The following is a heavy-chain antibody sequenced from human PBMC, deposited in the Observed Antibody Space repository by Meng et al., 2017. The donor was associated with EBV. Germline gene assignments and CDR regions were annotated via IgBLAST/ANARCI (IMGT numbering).Heavy chain of an antibody. D-gene: IGHD2-21*02. J-gene: IGHJ4*02. CDR1: GFTFSDYY. V-gene: IGHV3-11*01. CDR3: ARRVVTGGFFDY. Sequence: QVHLVGVGGGLVKPGWSLRLSCAASGFTFSDYYMSWIRQAPGKGLEWVSYISSSGSTIYYADSVKGRFTISRDNAKNSLYLQMNSLRAEDTAVYYCARRVVTGGFFDYWGQGTLVTVSS. CDR2: ISSSGSTI.